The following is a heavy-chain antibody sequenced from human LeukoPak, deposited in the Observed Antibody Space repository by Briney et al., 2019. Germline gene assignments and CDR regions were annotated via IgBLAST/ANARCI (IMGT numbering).Heavy chain of an antibody. V-gene: IGHV4-59*08. Sequence: SETLSLICGVSGGSITTTNYWSWIRQPPGKGLEWIGYIYYSGSTNYNPSLKSRVTISVDTSKNQFSLKLSSVTAADTAVYYCARLLQPNYYDSSGYLDYWGQGTPVTVSS. CDR2: IYYSGST. D-gene: IGHD3-22*01. CDR1: GGSITTTNY. CDR3: ARLLQPNYYDSSGYLDY. J-gene: IGHJ4*02.